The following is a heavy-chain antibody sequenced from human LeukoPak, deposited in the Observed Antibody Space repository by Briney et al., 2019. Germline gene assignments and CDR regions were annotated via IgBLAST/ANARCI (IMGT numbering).Heavy chain of an antibody. CDR1: GFTFSSYE. D-gene: IGHD6-13*01. CDR2: ISSSGSTI. CDR3: ASLPTYSSSWHRNFYYYMDV. Sequence: PGGSLGLSCAASGFTFSSYEMNWVRQAPGKGLEWVSYISSSGSTIYYADSVKGRFTISRDNAKNSLYLQMNSLRAEDKAVYYCASLPTYSSSWHRNFYYYMDVWGKGTTVTVSS. J-gene: IGHJ6*03. V-gene: IGHV3-48*03.